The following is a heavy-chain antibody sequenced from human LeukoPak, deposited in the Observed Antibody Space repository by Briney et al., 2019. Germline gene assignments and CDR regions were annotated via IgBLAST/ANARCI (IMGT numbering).Heavy chain of an antibody. CDR3: ARGPMVRGVIINNWFAP. CDR2: ISSSSSYI. CDR1: GFTFSSYS. Sequence: GGSLRLSCAASGFTFSSYSMNWVRQAPGKGLEWVSSISSSSSYIYYADSAKGRFTISRDNAKNSLYLQMNSLRAEDTAVYYCARGPMVRGVIINNWFAPWGQGTLVTVSS. V-gene: IGHV3-21*01. J-gene: IGHJ5*02. D-gene: IGHD3-10*01.